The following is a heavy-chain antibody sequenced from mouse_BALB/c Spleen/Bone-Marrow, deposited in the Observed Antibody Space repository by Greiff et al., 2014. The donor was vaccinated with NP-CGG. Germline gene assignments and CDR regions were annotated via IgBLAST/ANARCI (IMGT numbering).Heavy chain of an antibody. J-gene: IGHJ3*01. D-gene: IGHD2-4*01. Sequence: EVKLVESGGGLVKPGGSLKLSCAASGFTFSSYAMSWVRQTPEKRLEWVASISSGGGTYYPDSVKGRFTISRDNARNILYLQMSSLRSEDTAMYYCARGGGYDYGSWFAYWGQGTLVTVSA. CDR1: GFTFSSYA. V-gene: IGHV5-6-5*01. CDR2: ISSGGGT. CDR3: ARGGGYDYGSWFAY.